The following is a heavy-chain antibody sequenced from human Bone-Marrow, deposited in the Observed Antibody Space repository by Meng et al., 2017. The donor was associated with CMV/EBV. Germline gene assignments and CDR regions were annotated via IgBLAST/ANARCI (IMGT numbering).Heavy chain of an antibody. CDR2: IIPIFGTA. J-gene: IGHJ6*02. CDR1: GGTFSSYA. Sequence: SVKVSCKASGGTFSSYAISWVRQAPGQGLEWMGGIIPIFGTANYAQKFQGRVTITTDESTSTAYMELSSLRSEDTAVYYCARVSGYCSSTSCPYYYYGMDVWGQGTTVTVSS. CDR3: ARVSGYCSSTSCPYYYYGMDV. D-gene: IGHD2-2*01. V-gene: IGHV1-69*05.